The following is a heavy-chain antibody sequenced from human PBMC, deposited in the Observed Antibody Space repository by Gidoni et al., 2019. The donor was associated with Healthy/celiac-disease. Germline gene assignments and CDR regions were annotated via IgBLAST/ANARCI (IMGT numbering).Heavy chain of an antibody. CDR2: ISSSSSYI. V-gene: IGHV3-21*01. D-gene: IGHD6-13*01. CDR3: ARDGGSSSWYPTLWYFDY. CDR1: GFTFSSYS. J-gene: IGHJ4*02. Sequence: EVQLVESGGGLVKPGGSLRLSCAASGFTFSSYSMNWVRQAPGKGLEWVSSISSSSSYIYYADSVKGRFTISRDNAKNSLYLQMNSLRAEDTAVYYCARDGGSSSWYPTLWYFDYWGQGTLVTVSS.